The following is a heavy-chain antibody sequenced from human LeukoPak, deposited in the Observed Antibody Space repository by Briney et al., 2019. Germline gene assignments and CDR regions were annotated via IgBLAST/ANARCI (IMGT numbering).Heavy chain of an antibody. J-gene: IGHJ4*02. D-gene: IGHD2-2*01. CDR1: GFTFSSYA. V-gene: IGHV3-23*01. CDR3: AKADIYCSSTSCLYFDY. CDR2: ISGSGGST. Sequence: PGGSLRLSCAASGFTFSSYAMSWVRQAPGKGLEWVSAISGSGGSTYYADSVKGRFTISRDNSKNTLYLQMNSLRAEDTAVYYCAKADIYCSSTSCLYFDYWGQGTLVTVFS.